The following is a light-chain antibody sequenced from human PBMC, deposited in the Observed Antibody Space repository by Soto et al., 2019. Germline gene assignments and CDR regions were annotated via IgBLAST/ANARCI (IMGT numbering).Light chain of an antibody. CDR1: QSVSSY. CDR2: DAS. V-gene: IGKV3-11*01. Sequence: EKVFTPSPATLPLSQGERATLSCRASQSVSSYLAWYQQKPGQAPRLLIYDASNRATGIPARFSGSWSGTDFTLTISSLEPEDFAVYYCQQRSNWPPTFGQGTKVDIK. J-gene: IGKJ1*01. CDR3: QQRSNWPPT.